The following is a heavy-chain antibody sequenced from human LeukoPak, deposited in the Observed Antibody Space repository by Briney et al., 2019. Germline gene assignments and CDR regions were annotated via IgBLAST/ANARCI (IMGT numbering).Heavy chain of an antibody. J-gene: IGHJ3*02. D-gene: IGHD3-3*01. CDR1: GFTFSNYW. CDR3: ARDLSAGDFWSGFDI. Sequence: GGSLRLSCAASGFTFSNYWMNWVRRAPGKGLEWVATIKQDGSEKYYVDSVKGRFTISRDNAKNSLYLQMNSLRAEDTAVYYCARDLSAGDFWSGFDIWGQGTMVTVSS. V-gene: IGHV3-7*01. CDR2: IKQDGSEK.